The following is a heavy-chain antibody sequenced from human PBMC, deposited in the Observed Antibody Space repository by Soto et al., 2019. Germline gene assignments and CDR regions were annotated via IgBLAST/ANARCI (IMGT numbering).Heavy chain of an antibody. CDR3: ARDARYCTNGVCFNWFDP. CDR2: IHYSRSI. V-gene: IGHV4-30-4*01. CDR1: GGSISSGDYY. J-gene: IGHJ5*02. Sequence: SETLSLTCTVSGGSISSGDYYWSWILQPPVKGLEWTGYIHYSRSIYYNPSLKTRVTISVDTSKNQFSLKLSSVTAADTAVYYCARDARYCTNGVCFNWFDPWGQGTLVTVSS. D-gene: IGHD2-8*01.